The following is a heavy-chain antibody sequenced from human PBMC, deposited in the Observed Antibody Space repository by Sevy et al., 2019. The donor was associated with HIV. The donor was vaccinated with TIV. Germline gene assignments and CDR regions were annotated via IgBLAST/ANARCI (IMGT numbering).Heavy chain of an antibody. CDR1: GFTVNDKY. CDR3: ESLFLSYRSGWSYFDY. J-gene: IGHJ4*02. V-gene: IGHV3-66*02. D-gene: IGHD6-19*01. Sequence: GESLKISCAISGFTVNDKYIIWVRQAPGKGLEWVSVIFSSGSTYYADSAKGRFTISRDNSKNTVDLQMNSVRAEDTAVYYCESLFLSYRSGWSYFDYWGQGTLVTVSS. CDR2: IFSSGST.